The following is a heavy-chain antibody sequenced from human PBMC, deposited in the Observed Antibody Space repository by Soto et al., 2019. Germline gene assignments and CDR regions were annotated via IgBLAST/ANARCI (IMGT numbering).Heavy chain of an antibody. CDR3: ARVPTYYYDSSGQNWFDP. CDR1: GGTFSSYA. D-gene: IGHD3-22*01. V-gene: IGHV1-69*01. J-gene: IGHJ5*02. Sequence: QVQLVQSGAEVKKPGSSVKVSCKASGGTFSSYAISWVLQAPGQGLEWMGGIIPIFGTANYAQKFQGRVTITADESTSTAYMELSSLRSEDTAVYYCARVPTYYYDSSGQNWFDPWGQGTLVTVSS. CDR2: IIPIFGTA.